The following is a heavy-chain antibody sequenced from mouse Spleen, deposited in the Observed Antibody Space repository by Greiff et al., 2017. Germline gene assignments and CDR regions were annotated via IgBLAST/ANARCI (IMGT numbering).Heavy chain of an antibody. J-gene: IGHJ1*01. Sequence: LVESVAELVRPGASVKLSCTASGFNIKNTYMHWVKQRPEQGLEWIGRIDPANGNTKYAPKFQGKATITADTSSNTAYLQLSSLTSEDTAIYYCARDYYGSSYVFWYFDVWGAGTTVTVSS. CDR2: IDPANGNT. V-gene: IGHV14-3*01. CDR3: ARDYYGSSYVFWYFDV. CDR1: GFNIKNTY. D-gene: IGHD1-1*01.